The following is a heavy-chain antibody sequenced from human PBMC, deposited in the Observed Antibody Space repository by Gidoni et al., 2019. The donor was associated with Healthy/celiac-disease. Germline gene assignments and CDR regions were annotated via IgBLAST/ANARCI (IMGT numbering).Heavy chain of an antibody. CDR3: ASSMVGGYYGMDV. Sequence: QVQLQESRPGLVKPSQTLSLTCTVSGGSISSGGYYWSWIRQHPGKGLEWIGYIYYSGSTYYNPSRNSRVTISVDTSKNQFSLKLSSVTAADTAVYYCASSMVGGYYGMDVGGQGTTVTVSS. CDR1: GGSISSGGYY. D-gene: IGHD3-10*01. J-gene: IGHJ6*02. V-gene: IGHV4-31*03. CDR2: IYYSGST.